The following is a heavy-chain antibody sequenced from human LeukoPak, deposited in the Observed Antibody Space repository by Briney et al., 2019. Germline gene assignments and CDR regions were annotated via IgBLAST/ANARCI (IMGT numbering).Heavy chain of an antibody. D-gene: IGHD2-2*01. CDR1: GGSISSYY. Sequence: KPSETLSLTCTVSGGSISSYYWSWIRQPPGKGLEWIGYIYYSGSTNYNPSLKSRVTISVDTSKNQFSLKLSSVTAADTAVYYCARVPAAKYNWFDPWGQGTLVTVSS. J-gene: IGHJ5*02. V-gene: IGHV4-59*12. CDR3: ARVPAAKYNWFDP. CDR2: IYYSGST.